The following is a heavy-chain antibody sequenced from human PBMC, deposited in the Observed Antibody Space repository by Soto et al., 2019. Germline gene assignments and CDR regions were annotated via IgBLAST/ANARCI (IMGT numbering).Heavy chain of an antibody. CDR1: GFTFSDYW. D-gene: IGHD3-10*01. Sequence: GGSLRLSCAASGFTFSDYWMNWVRQAPGKGLEWVASIKYDGAEKSYVDSVKGRFTISRDNPKNSVYLQMASLRAEDTAVYYCARHGVAPGPYFDHWGQGAPVTVSS. J-gene: IGHJ4*02. CDR2: IKYDGAEK. CDR3: ARHGVAPGPYFDH. V-gene: IGHV3-7*05.